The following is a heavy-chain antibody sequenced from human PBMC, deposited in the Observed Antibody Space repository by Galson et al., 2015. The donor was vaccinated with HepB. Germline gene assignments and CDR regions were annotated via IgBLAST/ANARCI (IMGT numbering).Heavy chain of an antibody. Sequence: SETLSLTCTVSGVSISTFHWSWVRQPPGKGLEWIGSIHSTEGANYNPSLRSRLTISMDTSKKQFSLKLGSVTAADTAVYYCGGDSTYSLRAKYWGQGTLVTVSS. V-gene: IGHV4-59*01. CDR1: GVSISTFH. CDR3: GGDSTYSLRAKY. CDR2: IHSTEGA. J-gene: IGHJ4*02. D-gene: IGHD2-15*01.